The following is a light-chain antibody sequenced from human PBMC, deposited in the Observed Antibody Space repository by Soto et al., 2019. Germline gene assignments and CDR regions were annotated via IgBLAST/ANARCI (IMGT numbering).Light chain of an antibody. CDR3: QQYNTYSYT. V-gene: IGKV1-5*01. CDR1: QSISIY. J-gene: IGKJ2*01. CDR2: DAS. Sequence: DIQMTQSPSSLSASVGDRVTIPCRASQSISIYLNWYQVKPGKAPKLLIYDASNLQSGVPSRFSGSGSGTQFTLTISSLQPDDFATYYCQQYNTYSYTFGQGT.